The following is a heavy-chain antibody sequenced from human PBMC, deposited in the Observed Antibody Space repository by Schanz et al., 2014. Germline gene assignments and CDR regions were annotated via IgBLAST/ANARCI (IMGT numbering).Heavy chain of an antibody. V-gene: IGHV3-11*04. Sequence: QAQVVQSGGGLVKPGGSLRLSCAASGFVFGDYYMTWIRQAPGKGLEWVSYISGSSRTIYYADSMKGRFTVSRDNAENALYLQMNSLRAEDTGLYFCARGGSGSHYRLDYWGQGTLVTVSS. J-gene: IGHJ4*02. CDR3: ARGGSGSHYRLDY. CDR2: ISGSSRTI. D-gene: IGHD1-26*01. CDR1: GFVFGDYY.